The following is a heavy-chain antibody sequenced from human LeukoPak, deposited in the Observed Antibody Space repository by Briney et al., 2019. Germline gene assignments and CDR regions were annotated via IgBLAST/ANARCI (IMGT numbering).Heavy chain of an antibody. D-gene: IGHD5-12*01. V-gene: IGHV4-59*08. CDR2: IYYSGAI. Sequence: SETLSLTCTVSGDSMRSYFWSWIRQPPGKGLEWIGYIYYSGAINYNPFLKSRVTISVDASKNEFSLNLNSVTAADTAVYYCARPPPPGNHGYEGFIDNWGPGTLVIVSS. CDR1: GDSMRSYF. J-gene: IGHJ4*02. CDR3: ARPPPPGNHGYEGFIDN.